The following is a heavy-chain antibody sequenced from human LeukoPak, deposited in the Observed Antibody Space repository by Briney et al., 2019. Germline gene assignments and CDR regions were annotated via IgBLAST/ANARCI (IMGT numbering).Heavy chain of an antibody. V-gene: IGHV4-59*01. CDR3: ARHQWDLRPFDY. J-gene: IGHJ4*02. CDR1: GGSITPYS. D-gene: IGHD1-26*01. CDR2: IYYNGST. Sequence: PSETLSLTCAVSGGSITPYSWSWIRQPPGKGLEWIGYIYYNGSTNYNPSLKSRVTMSVDTSNKQFSLKLTSVTAADTAVYYCARHQWDLRPFDYWGQGTLVSVSS.